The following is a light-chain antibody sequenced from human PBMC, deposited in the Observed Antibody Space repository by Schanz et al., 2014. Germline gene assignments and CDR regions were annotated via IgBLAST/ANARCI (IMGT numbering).Light chain of an antibody. J-gene: IGKJ1*01. CDR1: QSISSN. CDR2: GAS. V-gene: IGKV3-15*01. Sequence: EIVMTQSPATLSVSPGERATLSCRASQSISSNLAWYQQKPGQAPRLLIYGASTRATGIPARFSGGGSGTEFTLTISSLQSEDFAVYYCQQRSNWPVTFGQGTKVEIK. CDR3: QQRSNWPVT.